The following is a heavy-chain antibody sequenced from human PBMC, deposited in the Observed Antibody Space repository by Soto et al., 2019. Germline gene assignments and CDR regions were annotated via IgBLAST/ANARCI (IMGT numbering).Heavy chain of an antibody. J-gene: IGHJ6*02. CDR3: ARDLGTALVGFDYGMDV. CDR2: IKKDGSDK. Sequence: LRLSCAASGFTFSNYWMSWVRQAPGKGLEWVANIKKDGSDKNYVDSVEGRFTISRDNAKNSLYLQMYGLRAEDTAVYYCARDLGTALVGFDYGMDVWGQGTTVTVSS. V-gene: IGHV3-7*01. CDR1: GFTFSNYW. D-gene: IGHD5-18*01.